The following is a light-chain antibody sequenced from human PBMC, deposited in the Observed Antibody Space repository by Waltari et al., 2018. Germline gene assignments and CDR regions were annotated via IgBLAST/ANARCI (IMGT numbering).Light chain of an antibody. CDR3: QSPVSSGTQGV. Sequence: SYELTQPPSVSVSPGQTARITCSGDALPKQYAYWFQQKPGQAPVLVIYKDSERPSGIPERFSGFSSGTTVTLTISGVQAEDEAEYYCQSPVSSGTQGVFGGGTKLTVL. V-gene: IGLV3-25*03. CDR1: ALPKQY. CDR2: KDS. J-gene: IGLJ3*02.